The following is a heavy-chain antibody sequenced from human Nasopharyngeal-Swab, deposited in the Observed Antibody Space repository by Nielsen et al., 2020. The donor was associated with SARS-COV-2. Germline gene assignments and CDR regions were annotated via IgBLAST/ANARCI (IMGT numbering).Heavy chain of an antibody. CDR2: IVVGSGNT. Sequence: SVKVSCKASGFTFTSSAMQWVRQARGQRLEWIGWIVVGSGNTNCAQKFQERVTITRDMSTSTAYMELSSLRSEDTAVYYCAAITGDTATGKGHPLGFDPWGQGTLVTVSS. J-gene: IGHJ5*02. D-gene: IGHD5-18*01. CDR1: GFTFTSSA. CDR3: AAITGDTATGKGHPLGFDP. V-gene: IGHV1-58*02.